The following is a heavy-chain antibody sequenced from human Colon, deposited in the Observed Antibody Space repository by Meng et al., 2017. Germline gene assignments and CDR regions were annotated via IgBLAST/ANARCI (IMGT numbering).Heavy chain of an antibody. V-gene: IGHV6-1*01. Sequence: QVQEQQSQPGLVKPSQTLSLTCAISGDSVSSNSADWNWIRQSPSRGLEWLGRTYYRSKYYNDYALSVKSRITINPDTSKNQFSLQLNSVTPEDTAIYYCARDWGDVRGGFDFWGQGTLVTVSS. D-gene: IGHD3-10*02. CDR3: ARDWGDVRGGFDF. J-gene: IGHJ4*02. CDR2: TYYRSKYYN. CDR1: GDSVSSNSAD.